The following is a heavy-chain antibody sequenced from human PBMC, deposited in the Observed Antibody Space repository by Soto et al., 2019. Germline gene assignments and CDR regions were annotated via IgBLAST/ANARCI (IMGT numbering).Heavy chain of an antibody. D-gene: IGHD2-15*01. Sequence: GSLRLSCAASGFTFSSYSMNWVRQAPGKGLEWVSSISSSSSYIYYADSVRGRFTISRDNAKNSLYLQMNSLRAEDTAVYYCARDPWTYCSGGSCYPNWFDPWGQGTLVTVSS. J-gene: IGHJ5*02. CDR2: ISSSSSYI. V-gene: IGHV3-21*01. CDR1: GFTFSSYS. CDR3: ARDPWTYCSGGSCYPNWFDP.